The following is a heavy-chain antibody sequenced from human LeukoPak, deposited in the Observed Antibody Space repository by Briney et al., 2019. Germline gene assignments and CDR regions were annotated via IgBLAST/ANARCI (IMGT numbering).Heavy chain of an antibody. D-gene: IGHD5-12*01. J-gene: IGHJ3*02. CDR2: IKQDGSEK. CDR1: GFTFSSYS. Sequence: TGGSLRLSCAASGFTFSSYSMNWVRQAPGKGLEWVANIKQDGSEKYYVDSVKGRFTISRDNAKNSLYLQMNSLRAEDTAVYYCARHDSGYDMWAFDIWGQGTMVTVSS. V-gene: IGHV3-7*01. CDR3: ARHDSGYDMWAFDI.